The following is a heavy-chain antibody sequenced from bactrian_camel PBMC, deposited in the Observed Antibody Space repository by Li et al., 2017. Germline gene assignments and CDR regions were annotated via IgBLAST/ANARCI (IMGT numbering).Heavy chain of an antibody. CDR2: INTDGRTT. J-gene: IGHJ4*01. Sequence: HVQLVESGGGLVQVGGSLRLSCAVSGFAFRHDWIHWVRQAPGKGFEWVSSINTDGRTTSYADSVKGRFTISRDNAKNTVYLQMNSLRPEDTAMYSCAATICVWSYGGSWLLKERYKYWGQGTQVTVS. D-gene: IGHD6*01. CDR1: GFAFRHDW. V-gene: IGHV3S1*01. CDR3: AATICVWSYGGSWLLKERYKY.